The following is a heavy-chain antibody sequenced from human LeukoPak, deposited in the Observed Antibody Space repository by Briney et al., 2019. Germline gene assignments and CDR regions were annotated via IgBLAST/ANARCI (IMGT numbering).Heavy chain of an antibody. CDR1: GYTFTSYY. J-gene: IGHJ4*02. V-gene: IGHV1-46*01. CDR3: AKVRSGERVFDY. D-gene: IGHD1-26*01. CDR2: INPSGGST. Sequence: ASVKVSCKASGYTFTSYYMHWVRQAPGQGLEWMGIINPSGGSTSYAQKFQGRVTMTRDTSTSTVHMELSSLRSEDTAVYYCAKVRSGERVFDYWCQGTLVTVSS.